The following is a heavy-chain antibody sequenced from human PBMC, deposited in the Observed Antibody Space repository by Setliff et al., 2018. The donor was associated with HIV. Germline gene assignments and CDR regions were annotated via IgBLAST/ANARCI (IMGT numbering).Heavy chain of an antibody. V-gene: IGHV4-34*01. D-gene: IGHD4-17*01. CDR2: INQSGGI. CDR3: VRDDYGYNGKGFDY. CDR1: GGSFSGYY. Sequence: PSETLSLTCAVSGGSFSGYYWSWIRQPPGKGLEWIGEINQSGGINYNPSLKSRVTISIDTSNNQISLRLSSVTAADTAMYYCVRDDYGYNGKGFDYWGPGTLVTAPQ. J-gene: IGHJ4*02.